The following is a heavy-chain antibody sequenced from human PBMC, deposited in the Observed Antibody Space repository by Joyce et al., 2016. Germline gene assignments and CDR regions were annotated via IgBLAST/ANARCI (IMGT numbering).Heavy chain of an antibody. V-gene: IGHV1-69*12. CDR2: IIPFFGAA. CDR1: GGAFSNFT. CDR3: ARGGTSSDHYFFYTLDV. J-gene: IGHJ6*02. Sequence: QVLLMQSGATVKRPGSSLRVSCKSSGGAFSNFTVNWVRQAPGQRLEWMGGIIPFFGAAKYAEHFQGRVTLTADLSTRTAYMELSSLTSADTAVYYCARGGTSSDHYFFYTLDVWGPGTTVIVSS. D-gene: IGHD1-14*01.